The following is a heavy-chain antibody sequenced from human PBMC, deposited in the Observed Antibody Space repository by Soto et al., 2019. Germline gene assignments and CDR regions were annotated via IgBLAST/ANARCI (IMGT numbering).Heavy chain of an antibody. CDR2: LWYDGSNE. D-gene: IGHD1-26*01. CDR1: GFSFRSHG. CDR3: ARGSGTSQPYYFDY. J-gene: IGHJ4*02. Sequence: QVHLVESGGGVVQPGRSLRLSCAASGFSFRSHGMHWVRQAPGKGLEWVADLWYDGSNEKYADSVNGRFSISRDNSAITLNLQMNGLRPEDTAVYFCARGSGTSQPYYFDYWGGGVLVTVSS. V-gene: IGHV3-33*01.